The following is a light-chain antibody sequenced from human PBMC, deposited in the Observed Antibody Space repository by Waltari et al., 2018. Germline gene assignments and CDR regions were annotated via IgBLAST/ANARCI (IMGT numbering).Light chain of an antibody. CDR2: MVS. J-gene: IGKJ1*01. Sequence: DVVLTQSPLSLPVSRGQPASISCRSSQSLVRFDGNTYLIWFQQRPGQSPRRLIYMVSVRDSGVPDRFSGSGSGTDFTLKISRVEAEDVGVYYCMQYTHWPWTFGQGTKVEIK. CDR3: MQYTHWPWT. V-gene: IGKV2-30*02. CDR1: QSLVRFDGNTY.